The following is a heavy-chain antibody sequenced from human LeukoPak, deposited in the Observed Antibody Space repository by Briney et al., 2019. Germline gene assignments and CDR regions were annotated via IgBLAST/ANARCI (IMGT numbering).Heavy chain of an antibody. CDR2: INHSGST. Sequence: SETLSVTCAVYGGSFSGYYWSWIRQPPGKGLEWIGEINHSGSTNYNPSLKSRVTISVDTSKNQFSLKLSSVTAADTAVYYCASLVWSRKYYYYYMDVWGKGTTVTVSS. CDR1: GGSFSGYY. CDR3: ASLVWSRKYYYYYMDV. D-gene: IGHD3-3*01. J-gene: IGHJ6*03. V-gene: IGHV4-34*01.